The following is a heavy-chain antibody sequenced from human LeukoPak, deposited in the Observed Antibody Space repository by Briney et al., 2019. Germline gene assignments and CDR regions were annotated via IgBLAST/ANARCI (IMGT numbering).Heavy chain of an antibody. J-gene: IGHJ3*02. V-gene: IGHV4-59*08. D-gene: IGHD3-10*01. CDR2: IYDIGTT. CDR3: ARLYGSGPRGAFDI. CDR1: GGSLGREF. Sequence: SETLSLTCTDSGGSLGREFWTWIRQPPGKGLEWIGYIYDIGTTNYNPSLKSRVTIFVDTSRNQFSLNLTSVTAADTAVYYCARLYGSGPRGAFDIWGQGTLVTVSS.